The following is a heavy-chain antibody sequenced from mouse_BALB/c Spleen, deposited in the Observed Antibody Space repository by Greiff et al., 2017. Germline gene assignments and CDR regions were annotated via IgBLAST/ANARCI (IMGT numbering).Heavy chain of an antibody. V-gene: IGHV5-17*02. CDR3: ARSGDGYSPYWYFDV. CDR1: GFTFSSFG. CDR2: ISSGSSTI. J-gene: IGHJ1*01. D-gene: IGHD2-3*01. Sequence: EVHLVESGGGLVQPGGSRKLSCAASGFTFSSFGMHWVRQAPEKGLEWVAYISSGSSTIYYADTVKGRFTISRDNPKNTLFLQMTSLRSEDTAMYYCARSGDGYSPYWYFDVWGAGTTVTVSS.